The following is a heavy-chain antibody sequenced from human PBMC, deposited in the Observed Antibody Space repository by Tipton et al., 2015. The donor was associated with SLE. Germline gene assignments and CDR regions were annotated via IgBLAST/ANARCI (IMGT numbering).Heavy chain of an antibody. CDR1: GGSISSGSSL. D-gene: IGHD6-19*01. CDR2: IYASGNT. Sequence: TLSLTCTVSGGSISSGSSLWRWIRQPAGKGLEWIGQIYASGNTRYNPSLKSRVTMSVDTSKNQFSLILSSVTAADTAVYFCARSPYSSDWFPWFGPWGRGTLVSVAS. V-gene: IGHV4-61*09. J-gene: IGHJ5*02. CDR3: ARSPYSSDWFPWFGP.